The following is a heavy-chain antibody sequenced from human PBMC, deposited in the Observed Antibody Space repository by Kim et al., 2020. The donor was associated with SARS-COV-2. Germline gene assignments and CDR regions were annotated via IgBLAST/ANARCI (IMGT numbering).Heavy chain of an antibody. J-gene: IGHJ5*02. CDR3: ARAIAVFWLTRSFTSLAS. CDR2: ISYEGTKK. CDR1: GFTFSNYG. V-gene: IGHV3-30*04. D-gene: IGHD3-16*01. Sequence: GGSLRLSCEASGFTFSNYGMHWVRQAPGKGLEWVSVISYEGTKKYYIDSVKGRFTISRDSSKNTLYLQMNSLRVDDTAVYYCARAIAVFWLTRSFTSLASWGQGTLVTVSS.